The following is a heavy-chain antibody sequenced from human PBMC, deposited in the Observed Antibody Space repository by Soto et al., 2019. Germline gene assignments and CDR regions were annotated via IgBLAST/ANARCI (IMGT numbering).Heavy chain of an antibody. CDR3: EREQQWVVYGASDI. CDR2: MWHDGSNK. V-gene: IGHV3-33*01. Sequence: QVQLVESGGGVVQPGRSLRLSCAACGYSLSTYGMYWVRQAPGKGLEWVAVMWHDGSNKDYADSVKGRFTISRDNSKNTLYLQMNSLRAEDTAVYYCEREQQWVVYGASDICGQGTMVTVSS. D-gene: IGHD6-19*01. J-gene: IGHJ3*02. CDR1: GYSLSTYG.